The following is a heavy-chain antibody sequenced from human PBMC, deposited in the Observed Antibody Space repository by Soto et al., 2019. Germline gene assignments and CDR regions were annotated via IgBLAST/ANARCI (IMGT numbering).Heavy chain of an antibody. CDR2: ISYDGSNK. CDR1: GFTFSSYG. Sequence: GGSLRLSCAASGFTFSSYGMHWVRQAPGKGLEWVAVISYDGSNKYYADSVKGRFTISRDNSKNTLYLQMNSLRAEDTAVYYCAKDLPPYYYDSSGYYSEGGFDYWGQGTLLTVSS. V-gene: IGHV3-30*18. CDR3: AKDLPPYYYDSSGYYSEGGFDY. J-gene: IGHJ4*02. D-gene: IGHD3-22*01.